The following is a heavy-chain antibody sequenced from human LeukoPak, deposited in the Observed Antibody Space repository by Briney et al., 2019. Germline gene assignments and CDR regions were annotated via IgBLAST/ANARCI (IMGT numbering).Heavy chain of an antibody. CDR1: GFTFSRYG. D-gene: IGHD6-13*01. Sequence: GGSLRLSCAASGFTFSRYGMHWVRQAPGKGLEWVAVISYDGSNKYYADSVKGRFTISRDNSKNTLYLQMNSLRAEDTAVYYCAKASGYSSSWYLDYWGQGTLVTASS. CDR3: AKASGYSSSWYLDY. V-gene: IGHV3-30*18. CDR2: ISYDGSNK. J-gene: IGHJ4*02.